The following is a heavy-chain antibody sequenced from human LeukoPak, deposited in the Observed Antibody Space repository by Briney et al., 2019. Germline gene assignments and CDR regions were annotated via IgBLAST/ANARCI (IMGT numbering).Heavy chain of an antibody. V-gene: IGHV1-46*01. Sequence: GASVKVSCKASGYTFTSYYMHWVRQAPGQGLEWMGIINPSGGSTSYAQKFQGRITMTRDTSTSTVYMELSSLRSEDTAVYYCARGTLAVAVTNWFDPWGQGTLVTVSS. CDR1: GYTFTSYY. CDR3: ARGTLAVAVTNWFDP. CDR2: INPSGGST. J-gene: IGHJ5*02. D-gene: IGHD6-19*01.